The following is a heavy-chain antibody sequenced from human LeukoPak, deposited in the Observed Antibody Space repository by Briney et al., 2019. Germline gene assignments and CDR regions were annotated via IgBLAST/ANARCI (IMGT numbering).Heavy chain of an antibody. V-gene: IGHV3-7*01. D-gene: IGHD5-18*01. J-gene: IGHJ6*03. CDR2: IKQDGSEK. CDR1: GFTFSSYW. CDR3: ARVDTAMVKEYYYYYYMDV. Sequence: GGSLRLSCAASGFTFSSYWMSWVRQAPGKGLEWVANIKQDGSEKYYVDSVKGRFTISRDNAKNSLYLQMNSLRAEDTAVYYCARVDTAMVKEYYYYYYMDVWAKGTTVTVSS.